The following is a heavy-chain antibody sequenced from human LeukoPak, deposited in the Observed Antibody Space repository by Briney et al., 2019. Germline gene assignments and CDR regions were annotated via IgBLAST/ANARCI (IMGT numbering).Heavy chain of an antibody. J-gene: IGHJ4*02. CDR3: ARGVGYLKD. Sequence: PSETLSLTCTVSGGSVSSGSYYWSWIRQPPGKGLEWIGYIYYSGSTNYNPSLKSRVTISVDTSKNQFSLKLSSVTAADTAVYYCARGVGYLKDWGQGTLVTVSS. CDR2: IYYSGST. D-gene: IGHD5-18*01. CDR1: GGSVSSGSYY. V-gene: IGHV4-61*01.